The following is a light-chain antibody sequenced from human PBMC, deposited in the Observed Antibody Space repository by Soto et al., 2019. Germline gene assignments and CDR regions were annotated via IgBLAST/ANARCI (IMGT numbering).Light chain of an antibody. V-gene: IGLV2-11*01. CDR2: DVS. CDR1: SSDVGGYNY. Sequence: QSALTQPRSVSGSPGQPVTISCTGTSSDVGGYNYVSWYQQHPGKAPKLMIYDVSTRPSGVPDRFSGSKSGTSASLAISGLQSEDEADYYCAAWDDSLNGPIFGGGTKLTVL. J-gene: IGLJ2*01. CDR3: AAWDDSLNGPI.